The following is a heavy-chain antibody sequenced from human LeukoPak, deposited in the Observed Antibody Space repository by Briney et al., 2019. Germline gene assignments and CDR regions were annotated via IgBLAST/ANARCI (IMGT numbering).Heavy chain of an antibody. Sequence: SGTLSLTCTVSGGSISSSSYYWGWIRRPPGKGLEWIGSIYYSGSTYYNPSLKSRVTISVDTSKNQFSLKLSSVTAADTAVYYCAGSDCTNGVCRYLRVFDYWGQGTLVTVSS. CDR3: AGSDCTNGVCRYLRVFDY. CDR2: IYYSGST. D-gene: IGHD2-8*01. V-gene: IGHV4-39*01. J-gene: IGHJ4*02. CDR1: GGSISSSSYY.